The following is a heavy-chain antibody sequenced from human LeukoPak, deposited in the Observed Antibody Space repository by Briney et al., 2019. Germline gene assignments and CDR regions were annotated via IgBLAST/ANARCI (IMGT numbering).Heavy chain of an antibody. D-gene: IGHD6-6*01. Sequence: GGSLRLSCAASGFTFSSYAMSWVRQAPGQGLGWVSAISDGAGSTYYADSVKGRFTISRDNSKNTLYLQMNSLRADDTAVYYCAKRIEYSSSSAYFDFWGQGTLVTVSS. V-gene: IGHV3-23*01. J-gene: IGHJ4*02. CDR1: GFTFSSYA. CDR2: ISDGAGST. CDR3: AKRIEYSSSSAYFDF.